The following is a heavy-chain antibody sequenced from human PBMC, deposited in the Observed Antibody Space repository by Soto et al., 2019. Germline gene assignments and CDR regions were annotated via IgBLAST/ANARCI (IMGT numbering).Heavy chain of an antibody. J-gene: IGHJ4*02. V-gene: IGHV4-59*08. Sequence: QVQLQGSGPGLVKPSETLSLTCTVSGGSISSYYWSWIRQPPGKGLEWIGYIYYSGSTNYNPSLKSRVTISVDTSKNQFSLKLSSVTAADTAVYYCARRWGSAADYWGQGTLVTVSS. CDR3: ARRWGSAADY. D-gene: IGHD2-15*01. CDR1: GGSISSYY. CDR2: IYYSGST.